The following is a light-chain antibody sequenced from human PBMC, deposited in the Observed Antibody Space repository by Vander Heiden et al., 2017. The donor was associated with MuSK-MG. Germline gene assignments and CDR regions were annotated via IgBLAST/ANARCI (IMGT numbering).Light chain of an antibody. J-gene: IGKJ2*01. CDR2: DAS. CDR3: QQYNSYSQYA. CDR1: QSISTW. V-gene: IGKV1-5*01. Sequence: EIQMTQAPSTLSASVGDRITITCRASQSISTWLAWYQQKPGKAPKLLIYDASTLESGVPSRFSGSGSGTDFTLTISSRQPDDFATYYCQQYNSYSQYAFAQGTKLEI.